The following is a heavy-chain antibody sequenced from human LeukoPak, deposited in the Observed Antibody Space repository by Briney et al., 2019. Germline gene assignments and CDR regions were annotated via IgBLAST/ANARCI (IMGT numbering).Heavy chain of an antibody. CDR3: VRAVEYYYDSSGYAVDY. J-gene: IGHJ4*02. D-gene: IGHD3-22*01. CDR2: ISGSSSNI. Sequence: GGSLRLSCAASGFTFARYSMNWVRQAPGKGLEWVSSISGSSSNIYYADSVTGRFTISRDNAKNSLYLQMNSLRAEDTAVYYCVRAVEYYYDSSGYAVDYWGQGTLVTVSS. V-gene: IGHV3-21*01. CDR1: GFTFARYS.